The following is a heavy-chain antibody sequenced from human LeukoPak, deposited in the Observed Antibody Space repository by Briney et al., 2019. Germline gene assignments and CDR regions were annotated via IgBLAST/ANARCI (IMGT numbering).Heavy chain of an antibody. CDR3: ARESRYYYGSGSYSNWFDP. V-gene: IGHV4-39*07. CDR1: SGSISTSNYY. D-gene: IGHD3-10*01. CDR2: IFYSGST. J-gene: IGHJ5*02. Sequence: PSETLSLTCTVSSGSISTSNYYWGWVRQPPGKALEWIGNIFYSGSTYYSPSLKSRVTISLDTSKNQFSLKLSSVTAADTAVYYCARESRYYYGSGSYSNWFDPWGQGTLVTVSS.